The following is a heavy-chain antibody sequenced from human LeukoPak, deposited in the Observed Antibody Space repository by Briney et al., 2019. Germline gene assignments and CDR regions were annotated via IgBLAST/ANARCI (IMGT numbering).Heavy chain of an antibody. D-gene: IGHD6-13*01. J-gene: IGHJ4*02. CDR1: GYAFTSYY. CDR2: INPSGGST. Sequence: GASVKVSCKASGYAFTSYYMHWVRQAPGHGLEWMGIINPSGGSTSYAQKFQGRVTMTRDTSTSTVYMELRSLRSDDTAVYYCARDLPYSSSWESIDYWGQGTLVTVSS. V-gene: IGHV1-46*01. CDR3: ARDLPYSSSWESIDY.